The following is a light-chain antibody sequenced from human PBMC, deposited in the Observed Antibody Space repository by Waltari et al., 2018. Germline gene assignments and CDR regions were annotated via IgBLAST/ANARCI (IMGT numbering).Light chain of an antibody. V-gene: IGKV1-5*03. CDR1: QSVNTW. CDR3: QQYNSFPWT. CDR2: RAS. J-gene: IGKJ1*01. Sequence: IQMTQSPSTLPASAGDRVVLTCRASQSVNTWLAWYQQRPGKAPNLLIYRASSLQSGVPSRFSGRGSGTEFTLTINSLQPDDFASYYCQQYNSFPWTFGQGTKVEIK.